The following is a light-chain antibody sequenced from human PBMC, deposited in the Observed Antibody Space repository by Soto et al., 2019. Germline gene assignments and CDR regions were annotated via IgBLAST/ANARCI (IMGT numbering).Light chain of an antibody. CDR1: QSISSK. CDR3: QQYNSWTTIT. J-gene: IGKJ5*01. V-gene: IGKV3-15*01. CDR2: GAS. Sequence: EIVMTQSPATLSVSPGERATLSCRASQSISSKLGWYQQRPGQAPRLLIYGASTRATGIPYRFSGSGSGTEFTLTISSLQSEDSAVYYCQQYNSWTTITFGQGTRLEMK.